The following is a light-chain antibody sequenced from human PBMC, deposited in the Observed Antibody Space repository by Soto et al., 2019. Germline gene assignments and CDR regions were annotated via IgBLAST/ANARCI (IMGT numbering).Light chain of an antibody. V-gene: IGLV4-60*02. CDR1: SGHSSYI. Sequence: QPVLTQSSSASASLGSSVKLTCTLSSGHSSYIIAWHQQQPGKAPRYLMKLEGSGSYNKGSGVPDRFSGSSSGADRYLTISTLQFEDEADYYCETWDSNTPWVFGGGTKITVL. CDR3: ETWDSNTPWV. CDR2: LEGSGSY. J-gene: IGLJ3*02.